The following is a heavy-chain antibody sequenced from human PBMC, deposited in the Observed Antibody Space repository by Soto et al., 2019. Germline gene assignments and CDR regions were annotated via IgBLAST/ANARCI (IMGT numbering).Heavy chain of an antibody. CDR2: IYHSGST. CDR1: GGSISSGGYS. CDR3: ARDQLEGNWFDP. D-gene: IGHD1-1*01. Sequence: QLQLQESGSGLVRPSQTLSLTCAVSGGSISSGGYSWNWIRQPPGKGLEWIGYIYHSGSTLYNPSLKSRAPISVDKSKNQFSLKLSSVTAADTAVYYCARDQLEGNWFDPWGQGTLVTVSS. J-gene: IGHJ5*02. V-gene: IGHV4-30-2*01.